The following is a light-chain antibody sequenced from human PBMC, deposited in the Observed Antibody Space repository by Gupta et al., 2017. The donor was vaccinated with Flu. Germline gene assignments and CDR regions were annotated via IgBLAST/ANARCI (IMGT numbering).Light chain of an antibody. CDR3: QQEGSSSWT. Sequence: EIVLTQSPGTLSLSPGERATLSCRASQSVGSSYLAWYQQKPGQAPRLLIYGASTRATDIPDRFSGSGSGTDFTLTISRLEPEDFAVYYCQQEGSSSWTFGQGTKVEIK. V-gene: IGKV3-20*01. CDR2: GAS. CDR1: QSVGSSY. J-gene: IGKJ1*01.